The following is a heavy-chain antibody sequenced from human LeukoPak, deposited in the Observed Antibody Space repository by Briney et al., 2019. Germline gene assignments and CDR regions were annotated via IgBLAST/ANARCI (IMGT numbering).Heavy chain of an antibody. CDR1: GFTLRDYW. CDR2: IKQDGSEK. D-gene: IGHD2-15*01. J-gene: IGHJ4*02. Sequence: GGSLRLSCAASGFTLRDYWMSWVRRAPGKGLEWLANIKQDGSEKYYVDSVKGRFTISRDNAENSLYLQMNSLRAEDTAVYYCARSYCSGGTCYRGDYWGQGTLVTVSS. CDR3: ARSYCSGGTCYRGDY. V-gene: IGHV3-7*01.